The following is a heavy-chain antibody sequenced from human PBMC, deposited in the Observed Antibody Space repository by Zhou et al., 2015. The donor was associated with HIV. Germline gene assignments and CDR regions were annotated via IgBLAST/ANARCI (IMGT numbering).Heavy chain of an antibody. CDR2: IIPIFGPA. J-gene: IGHJ5*02. V-gene: IGHV1-69*01. D-gene: IGHD1-26*01. CDR3: ARALKGHSYSATWSA. CDR1: GGTFNTYA. Sequence: QVQLVQSGAEVKKPGSSVKVSCKLTGGTFNTYAINWVRQAPGLGLEWMGGIIPIFGPAHYAQNFEGRVTINADQSTSTAYMELRSLESEDTAMYYCARALKGHSYSATWSAWGQGTLVTVSS.